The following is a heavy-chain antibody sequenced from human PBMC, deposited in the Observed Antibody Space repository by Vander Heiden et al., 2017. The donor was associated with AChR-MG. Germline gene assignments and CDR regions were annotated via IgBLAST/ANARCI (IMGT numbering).Heavy chain of an antibody. CDR2: IKSKTDGGTT. V-gene: IGHV3-15*01. Sequence: EVQLVESGGGLVKPGGSLRLSCAASGFTFSNAWMSWVRQAPGKGLEWVGRIKSKTDGGTTDYAAPVKGRFTISRDDSKNTLYLQMNSLKTEDTAVYYCTTDRRVPRYYYGSGSYYSYGMDVWGQGTTVTVSS. J-gene: IGHJ6*02. D-gene: IGHD3-10*01. CDR1: GFTFSNAW. CDR3: TTDRRVPRYYYGSGSYYSYGMDV.